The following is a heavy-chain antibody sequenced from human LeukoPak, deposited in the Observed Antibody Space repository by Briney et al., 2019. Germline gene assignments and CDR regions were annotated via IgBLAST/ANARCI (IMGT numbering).Heavy chain of an antibody. CDR1: GYTFTSYA. J-gene: IGHJ4*02. CDR2: INAGNGNT. Sequence: ASVKVSCKAPGYTFTSYAMHWVRQAPGQRLEWMGWINAGNGNTKYSQKFQGRVTITRDTSASTAYMELSSLRSEDTAVYYCATRLDILTGYYGDFDYWGQGTLVTVSS. D-gene: IGHD3-9*01. V-gene: IGHV1-3*01. CDR3: ATRLDILTGYYGDFDY.